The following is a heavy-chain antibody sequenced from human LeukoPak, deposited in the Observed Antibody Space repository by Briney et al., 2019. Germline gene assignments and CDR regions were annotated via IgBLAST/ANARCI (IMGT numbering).Heavy chain of an antibody. CDR3: AKARATIYYFDC. J-gene: IGHJ4*02. CDR1: GFTFSTFA. CDR2: ISATDTST. Sequence: PGGSLRLSCAASGFTFSTFAMSWVRQAPGKGLEWVSAISATDTSTYYADSVKGRFTISRDNSKNTLYLQMNSLRAEDTAVYNCAKARATIYYFDCWGQGTLVTVSS. D-gene: IGHD5-24*01. V-gene: IGHV3-23*01.